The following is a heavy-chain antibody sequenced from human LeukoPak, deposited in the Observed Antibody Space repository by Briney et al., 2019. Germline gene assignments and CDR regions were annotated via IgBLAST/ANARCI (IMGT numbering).Heavy chain of an antibody. V-gene: IGHV3-23*01. CDR2: IAASSGST. Sequence: GSLRLSCAASGFTFRNYAMNWVRQAPGKGLEWVSSIAASSGSTYYADSVKGRFTISRDNSKNTLYLQMNSLRAEDTALYCCAKAAYGDYVNWFDPWGQGTLVTVSS. CDR3: AKAAYGDYVNWFDP. J-gene: IGHJ5*02. D-gene: IGHD4-17*01. CDR1: GFTFRNYA.